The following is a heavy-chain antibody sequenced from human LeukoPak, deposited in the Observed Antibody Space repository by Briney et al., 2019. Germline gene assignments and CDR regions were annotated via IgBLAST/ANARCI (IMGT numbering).Heavy chain of an antibody. CDR2: IRYDGSNK. CDR3: AKDHGYPGRNPFDP. CDR1: GFTFSSDG. J-gene: IGHJ5*02. D-gene: IGHD6-25*01. V-gene: IGHV3-30*02. Sequence: GGSLRLSCAASGFTFSSDGMPWVSQAPAKGREWGAVIRYDGSNKYYADSVKGRFTISRDNSKNTLYLQMNSLIAADTAVYYFAKDHGYPGRNPFDPRGGGTLVSVSS.